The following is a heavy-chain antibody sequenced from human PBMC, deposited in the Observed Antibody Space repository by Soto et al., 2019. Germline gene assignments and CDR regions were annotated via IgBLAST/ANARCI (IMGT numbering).Heavy chain of an antibody. J-gene: IGHJ4*02. CDR1: GFTFSSYS. D-gene: IGHD6-13*01. Sequence: GSLRLSCAASGFTFSSYSMNWVRQAPGKGLEWVSSISSSSSYIYYADSVKGRFTISRDNAKNSLYLQMNSLRAEDTAVYYCARDSGGYSSSWYFDYWGQGTLVTVSS. CDR2: ISSSSSYI. V-gene: IGHV3-21*01. CDR3: ARDSGGYSSSWYFDY.